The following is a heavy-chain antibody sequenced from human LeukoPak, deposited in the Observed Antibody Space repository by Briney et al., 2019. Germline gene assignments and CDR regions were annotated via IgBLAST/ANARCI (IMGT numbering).Heavy chain of an antibody. CDR2: IYTNVIT. Sequence: SETLSLTCIVSGGSISGYYWNWIRQPAGKGLEWIGRIYTNVITNYNPSLKSRVTMSVDTSKNQFSLMLSSVTAADTAVYYCARGRSSYFDYWGQGTLVTVSS. CDR3: ARGRSSYFDY. V-gene: IGHV4-4*07. J-gene: IGHJ4*02. CDR1: GGSISGYY.